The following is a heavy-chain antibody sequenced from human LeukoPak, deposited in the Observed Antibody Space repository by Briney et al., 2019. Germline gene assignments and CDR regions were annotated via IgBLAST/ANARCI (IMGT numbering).Heavy chain of an antibody. CDR1: GGSMNGGLYY. CDR3: ARNATTVNHVYKYFDY. Sequence: SETLSLTCSVSGGSMNGGLYYCGWIRPSPGKGLGWIGSAFNSGSTSYNPSLKSRVTISVDTSKNEFSLKLSSVTAAHTAVYYCARNATTVNHVYKYFDYWGQGTLVTVSS. V-gene: IGHV4-39*01. J-gene: IGHJ4*02. CDR2: AFNSGST. D-gene: IGHD4-17*01.